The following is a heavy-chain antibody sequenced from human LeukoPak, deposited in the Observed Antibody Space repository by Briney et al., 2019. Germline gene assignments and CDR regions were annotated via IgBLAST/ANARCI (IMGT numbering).Heavy chain of an antibody. J-gene: IGHJ3*02. D-gene: IGHD3-10*01. Sequence: GGSLRLSCAASGFTFSSYGMHWVRQAPGKGLEWVAAIWYDGSNKYYADSVKGRFTISRDNSKNTLYLQMNSLRAEDTAVYCCARDRSGSSSLNAFDIWGQGTMVTVSS. CDR1: GFTFSSYG. CDR3: ARDRSGSSSLNAFDI. V-gene: IGHV3-33*01. CDR2: IWYDGSNK.